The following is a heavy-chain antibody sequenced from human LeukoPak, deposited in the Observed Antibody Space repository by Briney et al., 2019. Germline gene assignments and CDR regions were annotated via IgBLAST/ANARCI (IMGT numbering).Heavy chain of an antibody. J-gene: IGHJ5*02. CDR2: IKQDGSEK. D-gene: IGHD2/OR15-2a*01. V-gene: IGHV3-7*01. CDR1: GFTFSSYW. Sequence: GGSPRLSCAASGFTFSSYWMSWVRQAPGKGLEWVANIKQDGSEKYYVDSVKGRFTISRDNAKNSLYLQMNSLRAEDTAVYYCARDGETTFWPTYNWFDPWGQGTLVTVSS. CDR3: ARDGETTFWPTYNWFDP.